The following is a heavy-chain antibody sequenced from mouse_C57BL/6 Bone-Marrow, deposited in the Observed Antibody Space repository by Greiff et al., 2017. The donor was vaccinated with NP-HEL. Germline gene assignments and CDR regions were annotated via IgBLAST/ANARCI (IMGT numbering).Heavy chain of an antibody. D-gene: IGHD1-1*01. CDR1: GFSLTSYG. Sequence: VQLQQSGPGLVQPSQSLSITCTVSGFSLTSYGVHWVRQSPGKGLEWLGVIWRGGSTDYNAAFMSRLSITKDNSKSQVFFKMNSLQADDTAIYYCAKQAYGSKVDWYFDVWGTGTTVTVSS. CDR2: IWRGGST. J-gene: IGHJ1*03. V-gene: IGHV2-5*01. CDR3: AKQAYGSKVDWYFDV.